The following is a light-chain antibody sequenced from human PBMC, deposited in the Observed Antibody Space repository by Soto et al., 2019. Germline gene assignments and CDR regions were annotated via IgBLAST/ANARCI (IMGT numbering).Light chain of an antibody. CDR1: SSDVGSYNL. CDR3: CSYSGSSTFV. CDR2: EGS. Sequence: QSALTKPASVSGSPGQSITISCTGTSSDVGSYNLVSWYQQHPGKAPKLMIYEGSKRPSGVSNRFSASKSGNTASLTISGLQADDETDYYCCSYSGSSTFVFGGGTKLTVL. J-gene: IGLJ3*02. V-gene: IGLV2-23*03.